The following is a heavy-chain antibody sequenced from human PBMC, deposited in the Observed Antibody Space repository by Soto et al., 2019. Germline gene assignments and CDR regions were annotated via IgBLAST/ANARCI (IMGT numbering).Heavy chain of an antibody. D-gene: IGHD3-16*01. V-gene: IGHV4-59*01. CDR2: IHYTGRT. Sequence: QVRLQESGPGLVKPSETLSLTCTVSGGYINNYYWNWIRQSAGKGLEWIGYIHYTGRTTCNPSFPSRVTMSVDTSNNQVSLRLNFVTAADTATYFCAIVSALAPGGNNAVRPWGQGTRVTVSS. J-gene: IGHJ5*02. CDR1: GGYINNYY. CDR3: AIVSALAPGGNNAVRP.